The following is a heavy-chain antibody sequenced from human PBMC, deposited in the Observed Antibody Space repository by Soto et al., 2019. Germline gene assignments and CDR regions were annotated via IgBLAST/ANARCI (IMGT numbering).Heavy chain of an antibody. J-gene: IGHJ6*02. D-gene: IGHD3-10*01. CDR1: GDSVSSNSAA. CDR3: ARGNAMVRGTYYYYYYGMDV. CDR2: TYYRSKWYN. Sequence: SQTLSLTCAISGDSVSSNSAAWNWIRQSPSRGLEWLGRTYYRSKWYNDYAVSVKGRITINPDTSKNQFSLQLNSVTPEDTAVYYCARGNAMVRGTYYYYYYGMDVWGQGTTVTVSS. V-gene: IGHV6-1*01.